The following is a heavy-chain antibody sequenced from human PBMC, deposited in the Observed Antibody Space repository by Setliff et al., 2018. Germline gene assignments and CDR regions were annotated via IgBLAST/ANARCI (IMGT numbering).Heavy chain of an antibody. CDR3: AREVYGGVKSGGFDV. Sequence: PGGSLRLSCAASGFTISNYWMSWVRQAPGKGLEWVANIKPDGSEKYYVDSVMGRFTISRDDSKNTLYLQMNSLRAEGMAVYYCAREVYGGVKSGGFDVWGQGTMVTVSS. CDR1: GFTISNYW. J-gene: IGHJ3*01. CDR2: IKPDGSEK. V-gene: IGHV3-7*01. D-gene: IGHD4-17*01.